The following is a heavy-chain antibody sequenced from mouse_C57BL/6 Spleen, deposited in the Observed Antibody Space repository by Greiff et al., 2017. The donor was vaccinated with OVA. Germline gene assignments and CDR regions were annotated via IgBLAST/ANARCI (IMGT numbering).Heavy chain of an antibody. D-gene: IGHD1-1*01. J-gene: IGHJ4*01. V-gene: IGHV5-17*01. CDR2: ISSGSSTI. CDR3: ARSYGSVYYAMDY. Sequence: EVHLVESGGGLVKPGGSLKLSCAASGFTFSDYGMHWVRQAPEKGLEWVAYISSGSSTIYYADTVKGRFTISRDNAKNTLFLQMTSLRSEDTAMYYCARSYGSVYYAMDYWGQGTSVTVSS. CDR1: GFTFSDYG.